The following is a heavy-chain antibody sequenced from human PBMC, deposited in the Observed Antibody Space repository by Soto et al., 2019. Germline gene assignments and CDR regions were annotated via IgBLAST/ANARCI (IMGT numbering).Heavy chain of an antibody. J-gene: IGHJ3*02. Sequence: ASVKVSCKASGYTFTSYGISWVRQAPGQGLEWMGWISAYNGNTNYAQKLQGRVTMTTDTSTSKAYMELRSLRSDETAVYYCARTDSIVVVVAATPNAFDIWGQGTMVTVSS. CDR3: ARTDSIVVVVAATPNAFDI. CDR1: GYTFTSYG. CDR2: ISAYNGNT. V-gene: IGHV1-18*01. D-gene: IGHD2-15*01.